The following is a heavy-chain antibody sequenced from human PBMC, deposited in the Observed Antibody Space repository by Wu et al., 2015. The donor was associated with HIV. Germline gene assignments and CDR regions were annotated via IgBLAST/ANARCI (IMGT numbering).Heavy chain of an antibody. CDR2: INPSGGST. V-gene: IGHV1-46*01. CDR1: GYTFTSYY. D-gene: IGHD6-13*01. CDR3: ARDGPGYSSSWYVETGYYYYYGMDV. Sequence: QVQLVQSGAEVKKPGASVKVSCKASGYTFTSYYMHWVRQAPGQGLEWMGIINPSGGSTSYAQKFQGRVTMTRDTSTSTVYMELSSLRSEDTAVYYCARDGPGYSSSWYVETGYYYYYGMDVWGQGTTVTGLL. J-gene: IGHJ6*02.